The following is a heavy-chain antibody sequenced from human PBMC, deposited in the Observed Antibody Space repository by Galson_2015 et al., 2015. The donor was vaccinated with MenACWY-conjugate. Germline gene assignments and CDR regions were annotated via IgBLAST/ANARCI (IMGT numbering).Heavy chain of an antibody. Sequence: SLRLACAASGFTFSTYRMNWVRQAPGKGLEWVSYISSSSSTIYYADSVKGRFTISRDNAKKSLYLQMNALRDEDTAVYYCARVPGYSYGYYDWWGQGTLVTVSS. CDR2: ISSSSSTI. CDR3: ARVPGYSYGYYDW. CDR1: GFTFSTYR. D-gene: IGHD5-18*01. V-gene: IGHV3-48*02. J-gene: IGHJ4*02.